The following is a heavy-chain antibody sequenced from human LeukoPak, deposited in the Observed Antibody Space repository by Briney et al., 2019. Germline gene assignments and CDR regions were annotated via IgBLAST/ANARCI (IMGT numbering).Heavy chain of an antibody. CDR2: IYYSGST. J-gene: IGHJ6*02. Sequence: SETLSLTCTVSGGSISSSSYYWGWIRQPPGKGLEWIGSIYYSGSTYYNPSLKSRVTISVDTSKNQFSLKLSSVTAADTAVYYCAGSRNYYDILTGYPPPYYYYGMDVWGQGTTVTVSS. V-gene: IGHV4-39*01. CDR3: AGSRNYYDILTGYPPPYYYYGMDV. CDR1: GGSISSSSYY. D-gene: IGHD3-9*01.